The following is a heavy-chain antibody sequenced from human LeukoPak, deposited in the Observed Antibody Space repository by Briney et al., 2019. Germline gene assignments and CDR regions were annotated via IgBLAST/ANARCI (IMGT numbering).Heavy chain of an antibody. V-gene: IGHV3-15*01. CDR1: VFTFSNAW. CDR2: IKSKTGGGTT. Sequence: GGSLRLSCAASVFTFSNAWMSWVRQAPWKGLEWVGRIKSKTGGGTTEYAAPVKGRFTISRDDSKSTLYLQMNSLKTEDTAVYYCATPTDYPAYWGQGTLVTVSS. D-gene: IGHD4-11*01. CDR3: ATPTDYPAY. J-gene: IGHJ4*02.